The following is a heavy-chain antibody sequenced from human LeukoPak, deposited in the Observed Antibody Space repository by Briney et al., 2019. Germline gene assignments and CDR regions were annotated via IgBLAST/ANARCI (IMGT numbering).Heavy chain of an antibody. CDR2: IFTSGRP. CDR3: ARRWNYKDGFDL. J-gene: IGHJ3*01. V-gene: IGHV4-61*02. CDR1: GGFISSGTHY. Sequence: TPSETLSLTCDVSGGFISSGTHYWTWIRQPVGKGLEWLGRIFTSGRPAYNSSLESRLTISIDKSKNQFYLKLTSVTAADTAVYYCARRWNYKDGFDLWGQGKMVTVSS. D-gene: IGHD1-7*01.